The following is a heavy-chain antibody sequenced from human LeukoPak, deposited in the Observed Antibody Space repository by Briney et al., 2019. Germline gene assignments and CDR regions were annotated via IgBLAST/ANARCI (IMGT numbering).Heavy chain of an antibody. CDR2: IDNIGST. CDR1: GGSISSSSYN. CDR3: ARPPGIAAAWFDP. J-gene: IGHJ5*02. D-gene: IGHD6-13*01. Sequence: PSETLSLTCTVSGGSISSSSYNWAWIRQPPGKGLEWIVNIDNIGSTYYNPSLQSRVTISVDKSKDQLSLKLNSVTAADTAMYYCARPPGIAAAWFDPWGQGTLVTVSS. V-gene: IGHV4-39*01.